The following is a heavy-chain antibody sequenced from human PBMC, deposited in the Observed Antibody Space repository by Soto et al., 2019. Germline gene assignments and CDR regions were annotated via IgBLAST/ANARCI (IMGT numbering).Heavy chain of an antibody. CDR3: ARDDGSRPYFSGMDV. J-gene: IGHJ6*02. CDR1: GGTFSSYT. Sequence: QVQLVQSGAEVKKPGSSVKVSCKASGGTFSSYTISWGRQAPGQGLEWMGRIIPIPGIANYAQKFQGRVTITADKSTSPAYMELSSLRSEDTAVYYCARDDGSRPYFSGMDVWGQGTTVTVSS. V-gene: IGHV1-69*02. CDR2: IIPIPGIA. D-gene: IGHD1-1*01.